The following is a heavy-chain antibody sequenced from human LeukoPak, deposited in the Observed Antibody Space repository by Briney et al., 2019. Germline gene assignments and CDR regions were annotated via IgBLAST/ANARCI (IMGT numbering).Heavy chain of an antibody. J-gene: IGHJ4*02. D-gene: IGHD4-17*01. CDR1: GFTFSSEW. CDR3: ARGAYGDYGSYFDY. Sequence: PGGSLRLSCAAYGFTFSSEWMSWVRQAPGKGLGWVANIKQDVSEKYYVDSVKGRFTISRDNAKTSLHLQMNSLRAEDTAVYYCARGAYGDYGSYFDYWGQGTLVTVSS. CDR2: IKQDVSEK. V-gene: IGHV3-7*01.